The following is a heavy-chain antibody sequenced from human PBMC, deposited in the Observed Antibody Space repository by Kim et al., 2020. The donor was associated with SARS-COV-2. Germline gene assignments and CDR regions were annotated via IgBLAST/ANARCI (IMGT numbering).Heavy chain of an antibody. V-gene: IGHV3-30*01. D-gene: IGHD3-16*01. CDR3: ARYPPPRGSYNFDC. Sequence: DSVKGRFTTTRDNSKNTLYLQMNSLRPEETAVYYCARYPPPRGSYNFDCWGQGTLVTVSS. J-gene: IGHJ4*02.